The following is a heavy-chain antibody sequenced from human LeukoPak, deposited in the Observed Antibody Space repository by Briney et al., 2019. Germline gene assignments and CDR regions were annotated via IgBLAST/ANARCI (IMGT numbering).Heavy chain of an antibody. D-gene: IGHD5-12*01. Sequence: PQTLSLTCAVSGGSFSGYYWSWICQPPGKGLEWIGEINHSGSTNYNPSLKSRVTISVDTSKNQFSLKLSSVTAADPAVFYCARGEWLDPYFDYWGQGTLVTVSS. J-gene: IGHJ4*02. V-gene: IGHV4-34*01. CDR2: INHSGST. CDR3: ARGEWLDPYFDY. CDR1: GGSFSGYY.